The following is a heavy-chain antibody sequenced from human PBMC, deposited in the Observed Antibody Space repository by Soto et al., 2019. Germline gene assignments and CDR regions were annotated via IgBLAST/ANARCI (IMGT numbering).Heavy chain of an antibody. D-gene: IGHD4-4*01. CDR1: GFTFSSSW. CDR2: VSGDGSST. CDR3: AKDTVTAPYYYYGMDV. V-gene: IGHV3-74*01. Sequence: GGSLRLSCAASGFTFSSSWMHWVRQAPGKGLVWVSRVSGDGSSTNYADSVKGRFTISRDNSKNTLYLQMNSLRAEDTAVYYCAKDTVTAPYYYYGMDVWGQGTTVTVSS. J-gene: IGHJ6*02.